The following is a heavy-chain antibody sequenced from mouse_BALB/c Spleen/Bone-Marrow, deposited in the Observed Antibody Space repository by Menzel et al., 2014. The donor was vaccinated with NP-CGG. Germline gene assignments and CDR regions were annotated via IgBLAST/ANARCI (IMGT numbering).Heavy chain of an antibody. CDR2: IDPANGNT. J-gene: IGHJ4*01. CDR3: AEITTAAYYVMDY. Sequence: VQLQQSGAELVKPGASVKLSCTASGFNIEDTYMHWVKQRPEQGLEWIGRIDPANGNTKYDPKFQGKATITADTSSNTAYLQLSSPTSEDTAVYYCAEITTAAYYVMDYRGQGTSVTVSS. CDR1: GFNIEDTY. D-gene: IGHD1-2*01. V-gene: IGHV14-3*02.